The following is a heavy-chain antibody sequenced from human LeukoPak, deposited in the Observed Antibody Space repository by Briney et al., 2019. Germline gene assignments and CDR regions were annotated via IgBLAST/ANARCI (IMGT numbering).Heavy chain of an antibody. D-gene: IGHD3-10*01. CDR3: ARGRGLPGPLDY. J-gene: IGHJ4*02. CDR1: GFTFSSYG. Sequence: GGSLRLSCAASGFTFSSYGMHWVRQAPGKGLEWVSYISSSGSTIYYADSVKGRFTISRDNAKNSLYLQMNSLRAEDTAVYYCARGRGLPGPLDYWGQGTLVTVSS. CDR2: ISSSGSTI. V-gene: IGHV3-48*03.